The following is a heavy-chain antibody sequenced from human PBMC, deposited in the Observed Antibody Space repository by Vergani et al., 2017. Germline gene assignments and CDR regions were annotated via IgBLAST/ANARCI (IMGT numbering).Heavy chain of an antibody. V-gene: IGHV1-69*01. CDR1: GGTFSSYA. CDR2: IIPIFGTA. J-gene: IGHJ4*02. D-gene: IGHD3-22*01. Sequence: QVHLVQSGAEVKKPGSSVKVSCKASGGTFSSYAISWVRQAPGQGLEWMGGIIPIFGTANYAQKFQGRVTITADESTSTAYMELSSLRSEDTAVYYCARGPPYYDSSGYSGYFRWRWPYYFDYWGQGTLVTVSS. CDR3: ARGPPYYDSSGYSGYFRWRWPYYFDY.